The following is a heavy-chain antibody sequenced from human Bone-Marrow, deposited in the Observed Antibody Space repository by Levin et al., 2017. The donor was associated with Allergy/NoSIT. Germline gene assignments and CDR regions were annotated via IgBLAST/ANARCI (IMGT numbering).Heavy chain of an antibody. CDR1: GGSFSGYY. Sequence: RSSETLSLTCAVYGGSFSGYYWSWIRQPPGKGLEWIGEINHSGSTNYNPSLKSRVTISVDTSKNQFSLKLSSVTAADTAVYYCARGGSRRGPFNSYGFDYWGQGTLVTVSS. CDR3: ARGGSRRGPFNSYGFDY. V-gene: IGHV4-34*01. CDR2: INHSGST. J-gene: IGHJ4*02. D-gene: IGHD5-18*01.